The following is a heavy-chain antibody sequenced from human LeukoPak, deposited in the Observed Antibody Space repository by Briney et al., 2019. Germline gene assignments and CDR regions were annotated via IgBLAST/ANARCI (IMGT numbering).Heavy chain of an antibody. D-gene: IGHD1-7*01. V-gene: IGHV4-34*01. J-gene: IGHJ6*03. CDR1: GGSFSNYY. CDR3: ARRWNYGRNYYIDV. CDR2: INDSGRT. Sequence: SETLSLTCAVYGGSFSNYYWSWLRQPPGKGLEWIGEINDSGRTNYNPSLMRRDTVSVDTSKNQFPQRLTSVTATDTAVYYCARRWNYGRNYYIDVWGNGATVSVSS.